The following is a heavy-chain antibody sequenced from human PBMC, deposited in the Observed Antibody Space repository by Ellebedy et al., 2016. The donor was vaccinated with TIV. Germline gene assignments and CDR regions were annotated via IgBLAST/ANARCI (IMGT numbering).Heavy chain of an antibody. CDR3: ASTDHLETYYFSY. D-gene: IGHD3-3*01. Sequence: MPSETLSLTCAVYVGFFSGYYWSWIRQPPGKGLEWIGEINHSGSTNYNPSLKSRVTISVDTAKNQFSLKLSSVTAADTAVYYCASTDHLETYYFSYWGQGTLVTVSS. V-gene: IGHV4-34*01. CDR1: VGFFSGYY. J-gene: IGHJ4*02. CDR2: INHSGST.